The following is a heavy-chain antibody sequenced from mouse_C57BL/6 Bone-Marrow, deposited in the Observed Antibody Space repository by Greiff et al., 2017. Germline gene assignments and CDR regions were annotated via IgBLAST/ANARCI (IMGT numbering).Heavy chain of an antibody. CDR2: IYPGSGST. V-gene: IGHV1-55*01. CDR3: ARWGWLLLYAMDY. CDR1: GYTFTSYW. Sequence: QVQLQQSGAELVKPGASVKMSCKASGYTFTSYWITWVKQRPGQGLEWIGDIYPGSGSTNYNEKFKSKATLTVDTSSSTAYMQLSSLTSEDSAVYYGARWGWLLLYAMDYWGQGTSVTVSS. J-gene: IGHJ4*01. D-gene: IGHD2-3*01.